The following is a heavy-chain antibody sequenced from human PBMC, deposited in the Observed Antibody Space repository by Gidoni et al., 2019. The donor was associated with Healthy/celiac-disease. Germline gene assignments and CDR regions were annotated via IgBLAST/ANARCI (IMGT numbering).Heavy chain of an antibody. Sequence: GWIRQPPGKALEWLALIYWNDDKRYSPSLKSRLTITKDTSKNQVVLTMTNMDTVDTATYYSAHNTPNYSDSSGYDLPFDYWGQGTLVTVSS. V-gene: IGHV2-5*01. CDR3: AHNTPNYSDSSGYDLPFDY. J-gene: IGHJ4*02. D-gene: IGHD3-22*01. CDR2: IYWNDDK.